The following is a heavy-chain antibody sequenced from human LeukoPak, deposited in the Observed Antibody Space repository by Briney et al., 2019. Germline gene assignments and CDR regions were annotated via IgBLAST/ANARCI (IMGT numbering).Heavy chain of an antibody. CDR1: GFTFSSYA. D-gene: IGHD3-10*01. CDR3: AKDDGGSRSGSYSDY. J-gene: IGHJ4*02. Sequence: GGSLRLSCAASGFTFSSYAMSWVRQAPGKGLEWVSAISGSGGSTYYADSVKGRFTISRDNSKNTLYLQMNSLRAEDTAVYYCAKDDGGSRSGSYSDYWGQGTLVTVSS. CDR2: ISGSGGST. V-gene: IGHV3-23*01.